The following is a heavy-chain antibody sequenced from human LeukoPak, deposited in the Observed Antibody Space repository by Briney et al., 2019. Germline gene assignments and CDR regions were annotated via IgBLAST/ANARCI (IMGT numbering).Heavy chain of an antibody. CDR1: GFTFSSYA. J-gene: IGHJ6*03. CDR2: ISGSGGST. Sequence: GGSLRLSCAASGFTFSSYAMSWVRQAPGKGLEWVSAISGSGGSTYYADSVKGRFTISRDNSKNTLNLQMNNLRAEDTAVYYCANGYTSGLEAYYYYMDVWGKGTTVTVSS. V-gene: IGHV3-23*01. CDR3: ANGYTSGLEAYYYYMDV. D-gene: IGHD6-25*01.